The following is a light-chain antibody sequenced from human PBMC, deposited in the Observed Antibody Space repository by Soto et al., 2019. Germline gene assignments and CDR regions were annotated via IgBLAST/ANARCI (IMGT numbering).Light chain of an antibody. CDR1: QSVSSSF. Sequence: EVVLTQSPGTLSLSPGERATLSCRASQSVSSSFLGWYQQRPGQPPRLLIYGASTRATAIPVRFSGSGSGTDVILTISSLEPEDSAMYYCQHYGTARTFGQGTKVEIK. CDR2: GAS. CDR3: QHYGTART. J-gene: IGKJ1*01. V-gene: IGKV3-20*01.